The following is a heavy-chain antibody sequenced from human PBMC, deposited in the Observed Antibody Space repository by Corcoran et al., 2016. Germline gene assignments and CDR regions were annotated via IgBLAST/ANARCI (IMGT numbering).Heavy chain of an antibody. CDR3: ARDRGNYDSASSSFDY. CDR1: GFTFSSYG. CDR2: IWYDGSKK. V-gene: IGHV3-33*01. Sequence: QVQLVESGGGVVQPGTSLRLSCAASGFTFSSYGFYWVRQAPGKGLEWVALIWYDGSKKYYADSVKGRFTISRDQSKNTLYLQMNSLRAEDTAVYYCARDRGNYDSASSSFDYWGQGTLVTVSS. D-gene: IGHD3-10*01. J-gene: IGHJ4*02.